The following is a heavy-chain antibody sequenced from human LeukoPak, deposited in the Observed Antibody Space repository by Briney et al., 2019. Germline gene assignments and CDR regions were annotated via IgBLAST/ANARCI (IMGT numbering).Heavy chain of an antibody. V-gene: IGHV4-34*01. CDR1: GGSFSGYY. CDR2: INHSGST. J-gene: IGHJ6*03. Sequence: PSETLSLTCAVYGGSFSGYYWSWIRQPPGKGLEWIGEINHSGSTNYNPSLKSRVTISVDTSKNQFSLKLSSVTAADTAVYYCARRTYYYDSSGYYGHHYYYYMDVWGKGTTVTVSS. CDR3: ARRTYYYDSSGYYGHHYYYYMDV. D-gene: IGHD3-22*01.